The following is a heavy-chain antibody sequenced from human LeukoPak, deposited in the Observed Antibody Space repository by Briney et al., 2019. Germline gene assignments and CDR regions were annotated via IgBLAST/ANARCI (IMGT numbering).Heavy chain of an antibody. D-gene: IGHD5-12*01. Sequence: SETLSLTCTASGGSISSSTYYWGWIRQPPGKVLEWIASIYYSVSTYYKPSLKSRVTISADTSKNQFSLKLSSVTAADTAVYYCARHKAASSGGYVGAFNFWGHGTMVTVSS. CDR2: IYYSVST. V-gene: IGHV4-39*01. CDR3: ARHKAASSGGYVGAFNF. CDR1: GGSISSSTYY. J-gene: IGHJ3*01.